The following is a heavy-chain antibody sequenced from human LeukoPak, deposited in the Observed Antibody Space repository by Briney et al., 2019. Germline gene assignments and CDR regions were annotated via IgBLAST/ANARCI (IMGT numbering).Heavy chain of an antibody. Sequence: GGSLRLSCAASGFTLSSYEMNWVRQAPGKGLEWVSYISSSGYTVYYADSVKGRFTMSRDNAKNSLYLQMNSLRADDTAVYYCVRDASTTVNWGQGTLVTVSS. CDR3: VRDASTTVN. D-gene: IGHD2-2*01. V-gene: IGHV3-48*03. CDR1: GFTLSSYE. CDR2: ISSSGYTV. J-gene: IGHJ4*02.